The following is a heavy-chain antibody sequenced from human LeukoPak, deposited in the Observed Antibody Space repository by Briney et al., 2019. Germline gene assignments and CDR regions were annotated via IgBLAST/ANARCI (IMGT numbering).Heavy chain of an antibody. V-gene: IGHV4-59*01. D-gene: IGHD1-14*01. CDR1: GGSISSYY. CDR3: AGDLGNLFDY. Sequence: SETLSLTCTVSGGSISSYYWSWIRQPPGKGLEWIGYIYYSGSTNYNPSLKSRVTISVDTSKNQFSLKLSSVTAADTAVYYCAGDLGNLFDYWGQGTLVTVSS. CDR2: IYYSGST. J-gene: IGHJ4*02.